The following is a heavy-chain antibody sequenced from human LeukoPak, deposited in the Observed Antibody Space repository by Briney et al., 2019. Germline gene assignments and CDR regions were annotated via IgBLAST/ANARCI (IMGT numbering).Heavy chain of an antibody. Sequence: ASVKVSCKASGYTFTSYGISWVRQAPGQGLEWMGWISAYNGNTNYAQKLQGRVTMTTDTSTSTAYMELRSLRSDDTAVYYCARDETVAGTHYFDYWGQGTLVTVSS. J-gene: IGHJ4*02. V-gene: IGHV1-18*01. CDR3: ARDETVAGTHYFDY. CDR2: ISAYNGNT. D-gene: IGHD6-19*01. CDR1: GYTFTSYG.